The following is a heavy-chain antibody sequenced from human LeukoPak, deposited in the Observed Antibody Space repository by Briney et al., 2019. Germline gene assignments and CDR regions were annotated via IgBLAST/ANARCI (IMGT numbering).Heavy chain of an antibody. CDR3: AREDSGSYLGWFDP. Sequence: SETLSLTCTVSGGSISSSSYYWGWIRQPPGKGLEWIGSIYYSGSTYYNPSLKSRVTISVDTSKNQFSLKLSSVTAADTAVYYCAREDSGSYLGWFDPWGQGTLVTVSS. V-gene: IGHV4-39*02. J-gene: IGHJ5*02. D-gene: IGHD1-26*01. CDR2: IYYSGST. CDR1: GGSISSSSYY.